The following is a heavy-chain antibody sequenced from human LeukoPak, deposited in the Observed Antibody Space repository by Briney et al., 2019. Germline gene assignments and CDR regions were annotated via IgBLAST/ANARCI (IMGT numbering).Heavy chain of an antibody. D-gene: IGHD5-18*01. CDR3: AKDRGYNYGNPLC. CDR1: EFTFSNYA. CDR2: ISGSGDNT. V-gene: IGHV3-23*01. Sequence: GGSLRLSCAASEFTFSNYAMSWVRQAPGKGLEWVSAISGSGDNTYYADSVKGRFTTSRDNSKNTLYLQMNSLRAEDTAVYYCAKDRGYNYGNPLCWGQGTLVTVSS. J-gene: IGHJ4*02.